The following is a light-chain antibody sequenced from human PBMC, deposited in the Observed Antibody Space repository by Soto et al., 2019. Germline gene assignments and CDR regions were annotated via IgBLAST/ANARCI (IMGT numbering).Light chain of an antibody. CDR3: QQYYSYPRT. J-gene: IGKJ1*01. CDR2: AAS. CDR1: QGISSY. V-gene: IGKV1-8*01. Sequence: IQMTQSPSTLSASTGDRVTITCRASQGISSYLAWYQQKPGKAPKLLIYAASTLQSGVPSRFSGSGSGTDFTLTISCLQSEDSATYYCQQYYSYPRTFGQGTKVDIK.